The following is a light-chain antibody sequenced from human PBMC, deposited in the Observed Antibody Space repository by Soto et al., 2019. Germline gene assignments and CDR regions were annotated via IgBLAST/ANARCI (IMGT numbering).Light chain of an antibody. CDR1: SSGVGGYNY. CDR2: DVS. J-gene: IGLJ1*01. CDR3: SSYTSSSTPLYV. Sequence: QSALTQPASVSGSPGQSITISCTGTSSGVGGYNYVSWYQQHPGKAPKLMIYDVSNRPSGVSNRFSGSKSGNTASLTISGLQAEDEAHYYCSSYTSSSTPLYVFGTGTKVTVL. V-gene: IGLV2-14*01.